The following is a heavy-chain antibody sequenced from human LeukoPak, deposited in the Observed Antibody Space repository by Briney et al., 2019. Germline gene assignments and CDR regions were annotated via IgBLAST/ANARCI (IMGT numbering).Heavy chain of an antibody. CDR1: GFTFDDYA. CDR2: ISWNSGSI. J-gene: IGHJ4*02. V-gene: IGHV3-9*01. Sequence: GRSLRLSCAASGFTFDDYAMHWVRQAPGKGLEWVSGISWNSGSIGYADSVKGRFTISRDNAKNSLYLQMNSLRAEDTALYYCAKGPGIAVAGDYFDYWGQGTLVTVSS. D-gene: IGHD6-19*01. CDR3: AKGPGIAVAGDYFDY.